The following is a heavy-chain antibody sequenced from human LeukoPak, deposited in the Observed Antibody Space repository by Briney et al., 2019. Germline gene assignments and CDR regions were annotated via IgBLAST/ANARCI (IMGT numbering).Heavy chain of an antibody. V-gene: IGHV3-23*01. J-gene: IGHJ6*02. CDR1: GFTFNSYA. CDR2: IFGSGGSA. CDR3: ARSWLVYYWYYGMDV. D-gene: IGHD5/OR15-5a*01. Sequence: PGGSLRLSCAASGFTFNSYAMYWVRQAPGKGLEWVSGIFGSGGSAHYADSVKGRFTISRDNSKNTVYLQMDSLRVEDTAVYYCARSWLVYYWYYGMDVWGQGTTVTVSS.